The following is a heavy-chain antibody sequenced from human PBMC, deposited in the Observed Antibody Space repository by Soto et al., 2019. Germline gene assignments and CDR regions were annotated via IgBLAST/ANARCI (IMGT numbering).Heavy chain of an antibody. Sequence: EVPLVESGGGLVQPGRSLRLSCAASGFTFDDYAMHWVRQAPGKGLEWVSGISWNSGKIGYADSVKGRFTISRDNANNSLYLQMNSLRPEDTAFYYCAKEIVGAINYWGQGTLVTVSS. D-gene: IGHD1-26*01. J-gene: IGHJ4*02. CDR3: AKEIVGAINY. CDR1: GFTFDDYA. CDR2: ISWNSGKI. V-gene: IGHV3-9*01.